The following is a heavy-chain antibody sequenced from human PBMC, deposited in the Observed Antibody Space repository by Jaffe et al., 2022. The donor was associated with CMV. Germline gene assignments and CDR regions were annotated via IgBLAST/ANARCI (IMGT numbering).Heavy chain of an antibody. CDR3: AKDRNYYGSGRGAIDP. Sequence: EVQLLESGGGLVQPGGSLRLSCAASGFTFSSYAMSWVRQAPGKGLEWVSAISGSGGSTYYADSVKGRFTISRDNSKNTLYLQMNSLRAEDTAVYYCAKDRNYYGSGRGAIDPWGQGTLVTVSS. CDR1: GFTFSSYA. V-gene: IGHV3-23*01. J-gene: IGHJ5*02. CDR2: ISGSGGST. D-gene: IGHD3-10*01.